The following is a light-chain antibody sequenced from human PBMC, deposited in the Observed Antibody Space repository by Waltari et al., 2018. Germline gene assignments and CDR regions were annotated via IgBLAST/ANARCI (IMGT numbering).Light chain of an antibody. CDR1: QSLLHWKVYIY. CDR3: MQGLQTPFT. Sequence: DIVMTQSPLSLSVTPGEPASIPCRSSQSLLHWKVYIYLDRYLQKPGRFPQLLFLLASKRASGVPDRFTGSASGTDFTLNISRVEAEDVGVYYCMQGLQTPFTFGQGTRLEIK. CDR2: LAS. V-gene: IGKV2-28*01. J-gene: IGKJ2*01.